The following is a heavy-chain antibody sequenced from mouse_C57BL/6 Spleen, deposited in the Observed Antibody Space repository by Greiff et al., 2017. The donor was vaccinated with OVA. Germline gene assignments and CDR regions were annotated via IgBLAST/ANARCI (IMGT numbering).Heavy chain of an antibody. CDR1: GFTFTDYY. CDR3: ASLYYDYVFAY. D-gene: IGHD2-4*01. V-gene: IGHV7-3*01. J-gene: IGHJ3*01. CDR2: IRNKANGYTT. Sequence: EVQRVESGGGLVQPGGSLSLSCAASGFTFTDYYMSWVRQPPGKALEWLGFIRNKANGYTTEYSASVKGRFTISRDNSQSILYLQMNALRAEDSATYYCASLYYDYVFAYWGQGTLVTVSA.